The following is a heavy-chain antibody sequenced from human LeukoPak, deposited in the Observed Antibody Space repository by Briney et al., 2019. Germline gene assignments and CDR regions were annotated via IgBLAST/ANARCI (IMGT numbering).Heavy chain of an antibody. CDR1: GFTFSSYA. CDR2: ISSNGGST. Sequence: GGSLRLSCAASGFTFSSYAMHWVRQAPGKGLEYVSAISSNGGSTYYANSVKGRFTISRDNSKNTLYLQMGSLRAEDMAVYYCAKDQSGWCGRVDYWGQGTLVTVSS. D-gene: IGHD6-19*01. V-gene: IGHV3-64*01. J-gene: IGHJ4*02. CDR3: AKDQSGWCGRVDY.